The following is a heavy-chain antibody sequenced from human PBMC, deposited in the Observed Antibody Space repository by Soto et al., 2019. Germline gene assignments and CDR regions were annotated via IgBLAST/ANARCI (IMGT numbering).Heavy chain of an antibody. CDR1: GGTFSGYA. CDR3: ARDPRSITGTTSSEDFQF. J-gene: IGHJ1*01. Sequence: QAHLMQSGAEVKKPGSSVKVSCKASGGTFSGYAISWVRQRPGRGLEWMGGIIPIFGITTYAEKFQGRITLGADESTGTAFMDLRSLISEDPAVYYCARDPRSITGTTSSEDFQFWGPGTLVSVSS. CDR2: IIPIFGIT. D-gene: IGHD1-20*01. V-gene: IGHV1-69*01.